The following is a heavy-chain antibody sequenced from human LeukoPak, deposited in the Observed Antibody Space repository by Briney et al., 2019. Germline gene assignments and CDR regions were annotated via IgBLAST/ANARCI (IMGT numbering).Heavy chain of an antibody. Sequence: GGSLRLSCAASGFTFSSYWMSWIRQAPGKGLEWVAGISWNSGSVGYADSVKGRFTISRDNAKNSLDLQMNSLRTEDTALYFCAKDFTYYSDSSGYTFDYWGQGTLVTVSS. CDR1: GFTFSSYW. CDR3: AKDFTYYSDSSGYTFDY. V-gene: IGHV3-9*01. CDR2: ISWNSGSV. D-gene: IGHD3-22*01. J-gene: IGHJ4*02.